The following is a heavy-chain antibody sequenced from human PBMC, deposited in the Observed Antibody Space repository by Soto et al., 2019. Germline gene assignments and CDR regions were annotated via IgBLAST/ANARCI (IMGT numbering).Heavy chain of an antibody. V-gene: IGHV3-11*04. CDR2: ITSSSSTK. J-gene: IGHJ4*02. CDR3: AKDRNGGTTSSAFDY. CDR1: GLSFSDYY. D-gene: IGHD1-7*01. Sequence: GGSLRLSCAASGLSFSDYYMSWIRQAPGKGLEWIAYITSSSSTKYYADSVKGRFTISRDNSKNTLYLQMNSLRAEDTAVCYCAKDRNGGTTSSAFDYWGQGTLVTVSS.